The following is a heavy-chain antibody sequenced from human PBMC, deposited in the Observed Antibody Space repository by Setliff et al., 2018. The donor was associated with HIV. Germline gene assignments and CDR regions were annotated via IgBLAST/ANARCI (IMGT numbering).Heavy chain of an antibody. CDR2: IYTSSSTI. V-gene: IGHV3-48*01. CDR1: GFTFSTYS. J-gene: IGHJ4*02. Sequence: GGSLRLSCVGSGFTFSTYSMSWVRQVPGKGLEWIAYIYTSSSTIHYGDSVKGRFTISRDNAKNSVYLQMNSLRAEDTAIYYCAKEVPYSNGFMYFDYWGQGTLVTVSS. CDR3: AKEVPYSNGFMYFDY. D-gene: IGHD3-22*01.